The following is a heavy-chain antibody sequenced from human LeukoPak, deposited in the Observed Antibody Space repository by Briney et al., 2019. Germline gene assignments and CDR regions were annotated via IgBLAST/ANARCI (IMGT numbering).Heavy chain of an antibody. CDR1: GFTFSSYS. V-gene: IGHV3-23*01. D-gene: IGHD1-26*01. Sequence: GGSLRLSCAASGFTFSSYSMNWVRQAPGKGLEWVSAISGSGGSTYYADSVKGRFTISRDNSKNTLYLQMNSLRAEDTAVYYCALTTSPVGATHFDYWGQGTLVTVSS. J-gene: IGHJ4*02. CDR2: ISGSGGST. CDR3: ALTTSPVGATHFDY.